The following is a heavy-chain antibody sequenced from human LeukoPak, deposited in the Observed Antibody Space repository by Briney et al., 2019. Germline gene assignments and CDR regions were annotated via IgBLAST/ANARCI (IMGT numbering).Heavy chain of an antibody. V-gene: IGHV1-2*02. D-gene: IGHD4-17*01. Sequence: ASVKVSCKSSGYTFNGYYMHWVRQAPGQGLEWMGWINPNSGGTNYAQKFQGRVTMTRDTSISTAYMELSRLRSDDTAVYYCARLRDDYGDYDEGWFDPWGQGTLVTVSS. J-gene: IGHJ5*02. CDR1: GYTFNGYY. CDR3: ARLRDDYGDYDEGWFDP. CDR2: INPNSGGT.